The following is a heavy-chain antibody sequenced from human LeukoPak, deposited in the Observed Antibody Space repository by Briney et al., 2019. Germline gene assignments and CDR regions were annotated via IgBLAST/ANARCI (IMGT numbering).Heavy chain of an antibody. V-gene: IGHV1-69*06. CDR1: GGTFSSYA. D-gene: IGHD2-2*01. CDR2: IIPIFGTA. Sequence: SVKVSCKASGGTFSSYAISWVRQAPGQGLEWMGGIIPIFGTANYAQKFQGRVTITADKSTSTAYMELSSLRSEDTAVFYCARSSYCSSTSCYAGRDWFDPWGQGTLVTVSS. CDR3: ARSSYCSSTSCYAGRDWFDP. J-gene: IGHJ5*02.